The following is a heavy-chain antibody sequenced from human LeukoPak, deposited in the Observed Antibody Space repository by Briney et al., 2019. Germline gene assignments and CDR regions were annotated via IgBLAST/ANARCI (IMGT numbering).Heavy chain of an antibody. V-gene: IGHV3-48*04. D-gene: IGHD3-22*01. CDR1: GFTFSSYS. J-gene: IGHJ4*02. CDR3: ARGGAISGYHPY. CDR2: ISSSSTI. Sequence: PGGSLRLSCAASGFTFSSYSMNWVRQAPGKGLEWVSYISSSSTIYYADSVKGRFTISRDNAKNSLYLQMNSLRAEDTAVYYCARGGAISGYHPYWGQGTLVTVSS.